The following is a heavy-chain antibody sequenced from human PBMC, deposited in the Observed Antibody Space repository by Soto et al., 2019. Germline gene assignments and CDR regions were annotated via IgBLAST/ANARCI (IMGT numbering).Heavy chain of an antibody. CDR3: ARHSLALRKNNWFDP. Sequence: SETLSLTCTVSGDSIISSDFYWGWDRQPPGQGLEWIGSIFYLGSSYYNPSLKSRVTMSVDTSKNQFSLRLRSVTAADTALYFCARHSLALRKNNWFDPWGQGIMVTVSS. CDR1: GDSIISSDFY. J-gene: IGHJ5*02. D-gene: IGHD3-3*02. CDR2: IFYLGSS. V-gene: IGHV4-39*01.